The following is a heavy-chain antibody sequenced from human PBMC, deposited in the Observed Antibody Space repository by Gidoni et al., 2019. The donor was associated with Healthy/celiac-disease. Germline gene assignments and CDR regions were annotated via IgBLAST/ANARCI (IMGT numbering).Heavy chain of an antibody. CDR2: IYYSGST. D-gene: IGHD6-13*01. Sequence: QVQLQESGPGLVKPSETLSLTCTVSGGSISSYYWSWIRQPPGKGLEWIGYIYYSGSTNYNPSLKSRVTISVDTSKNQFSLKLSSVTAADTAVYYCAIGSSSWHYYYGMDVWGQGTTVTVSS. V-gene: IGHV4-59*01. CDR1: GGSISSYY. CDR3: AIGSSSWHYYYGMDV. J-gene: IGHJ6*02.